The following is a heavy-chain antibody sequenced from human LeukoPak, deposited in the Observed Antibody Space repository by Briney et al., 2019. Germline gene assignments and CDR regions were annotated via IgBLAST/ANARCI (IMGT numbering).Heavy chain of an antibody. Sequence: SETLSLTCTVSGGSISSSSYYWSWIRQPPGKGLEWIGYIYYRVTSDYNPSLKSRVTMSVDMSTRQISLKLSSVTAADTAVYYCARAVGGDGSGSLWGPGTLVTVSS. V-gene: IGHV4-61*05. CDR2: IYYRVTS. CDR1: GGSISSSSYY. D-gene: IGHD3-10*01. CDR3: ARAVGGDGSGSL. J-gene: IGHJ4*02.